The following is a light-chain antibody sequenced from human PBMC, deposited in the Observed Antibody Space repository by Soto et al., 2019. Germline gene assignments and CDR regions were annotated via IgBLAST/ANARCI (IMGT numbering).Light chain of an antibody. J-gene: IGLJ2*01. V-gene: IGLV2-14*01. Sequence: QSALTQPASVSGSPGQSITISCTGTNNDVGAHNLVSWYQHHPGKAPRLIISEVSNRPSGVSDRFSACKSSNTASLTISGLQDEDEADYYCSSYTMSTTIIFGGGTKLTVL. CDR3: SSYTMSTTII. CDR2: EVS. CDR1: NNDVGAHNL.